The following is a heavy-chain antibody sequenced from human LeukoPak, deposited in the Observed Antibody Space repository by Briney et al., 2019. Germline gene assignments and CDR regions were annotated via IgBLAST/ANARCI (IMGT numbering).Heavy chain of an antibody. CDR3: ARASGSYYNYFDY. V-gene: IGHV3-30-3*01. CDR1: GFTFSSYA. CDR2: ISYDGSNK. J-gene: IGHJ4*02. Sequence: PGRSLRLSCAASGFTFSSYAMHWVRQAPGKGLEWVAVISYDGSNKYYADSVKGRFTISRDNSKNTLYLQMNSLGAEDTAVYYCARASGSYYNYFDYWGQGTLVTVSS. D-gene: IGHD1-26*01.